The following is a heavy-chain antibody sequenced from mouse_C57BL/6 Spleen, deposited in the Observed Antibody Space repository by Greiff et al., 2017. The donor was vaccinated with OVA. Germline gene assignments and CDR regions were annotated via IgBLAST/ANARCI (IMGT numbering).Heavy chain of an antibody. CDR3: ARRDLLYRGFAY. D-gene: IGHD2-12*01. Sequence: EVQLQQSGPELVKPGASVKISCKASGYTFTDYYMNWVKQSHGKSLEWIGDINPNNGGTSYNQKFKGKATLTVDKSSSTAYMELRSLTSEDSAVYYCARRDLLYRGFAYWGQGTLVTVSA. CDR1: GYTFTDYY. J-gene: IGHJ3*01. CDR2: INPNNGGT. V-gene: IGHV1-26*01.